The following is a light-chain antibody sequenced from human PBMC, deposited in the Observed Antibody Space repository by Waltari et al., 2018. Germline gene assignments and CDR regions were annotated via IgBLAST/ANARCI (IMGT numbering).Light chain of an antibody. CDR3: AAWDDSLSGWV. CDR1: SSNIGDNY. Sequence: QSVLTQLPSASGTSGQGVTISWSGSSSNIGDNYVNWYQQFPGTSPRLLIHRNNQRPSGVHDRFSGSKSGTSAFLVISGLRSEDEADYHCAAWDDSLSGWVFGGGTKVTVL. CDR2: RNN. J-gene: IGLJ3*02. V-gene: IGLV1-47*01.